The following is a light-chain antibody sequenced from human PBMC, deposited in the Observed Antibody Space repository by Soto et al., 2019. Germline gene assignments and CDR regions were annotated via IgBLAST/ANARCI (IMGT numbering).Light chain of an antibody. V-gene: IGKV1-9*01. CDR1: QGISSY. CDR2: AAS. CDR3: QQLNSYPLLT. Sequence: IQLTQSPSSLSASVGDRVTITCRASQGISSYLAWYQQKPGKAPKLLIYAASTLLSGVPSSFSGSGSGTDFTLTINSLHPEDFATYYCQQLNSYPLLTVRGGTKVEIK. J-gene: IGKJ4*02.